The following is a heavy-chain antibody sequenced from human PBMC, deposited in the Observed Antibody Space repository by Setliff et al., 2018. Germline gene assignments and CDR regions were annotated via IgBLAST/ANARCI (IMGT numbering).Heavy chain of an antibody. CDR2: MYQSGTT. CDR1: GYSISSGYY. V-gene: IGHV4-38-2*02. Sequence: PSETLSLTCTVSGYSISSGYYWGWIRQPPGKGLEWIGNMYQSGTTYYNAALQSRVTLSIDTSKNHFSLKVSSVTAADTAAYYCARAASGNSKYYFDYWGQGTLVTVSS. CDR3: ARAASGNSKYYFDY. J-gene: IGHJ4*02. D-gene: IGHD3-3*01.